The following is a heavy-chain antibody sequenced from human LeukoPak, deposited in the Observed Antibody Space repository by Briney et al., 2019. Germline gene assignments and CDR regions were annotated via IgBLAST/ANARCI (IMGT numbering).Heavy chain of an antibody. V-gene: IGHV1-8*01. CDR1: GYTFTSYD. J-gene: IGHJ5*02. CDR2: MNPNSGNT. CDR3: ATLEAYGDYAGP. Sequence: GASVKVSCKASGYTFTSYDINWVRQATGQGLEWMGWMNPNSGNTGYAQKFQGRVTMTRNTSISTAYMELSSLRSEDTAVYYCATLEAYGDYAGPWGQGTLVTVSS. D-gene: IGHD4-17*01.